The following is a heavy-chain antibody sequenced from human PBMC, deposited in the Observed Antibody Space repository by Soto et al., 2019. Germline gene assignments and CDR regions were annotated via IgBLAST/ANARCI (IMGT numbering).Heavy chain of an antibody. V-gene: IGHV3-30-3*01. CDR2: ISYDGSNK. J-gene: IGHJ4*02. CDR1: GFTFSSYA. Sequence: GGSLRLSCAASGFTFSSYAMHWVRQAPGKGLEWVAVISYDGSNKYYADSVKGRFTISRGNSKNTLYLQMNSLRAEDTAVYYCARAIGSYYDSSGYYLGWGQGTLVTVSS. CDR3: ARAIGSYYDSSGYYLG. D-gene: IGHD3-22*01.